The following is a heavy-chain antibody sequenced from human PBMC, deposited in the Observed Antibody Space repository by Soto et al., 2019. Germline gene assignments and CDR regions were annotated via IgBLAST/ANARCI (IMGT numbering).Heavy chain of an antibody. Sequence: EVQLVESGGGLVQPGRSLRLCCAASGFTFDDYAMHWVRQSSGKGLEWVSGISWNSGSIGYADSVKGRFTISRDNAKNSLYLQMNSLRAEDTALYYCAKDRGLGLYFYFDYWGQGTLVTVSS. CDR1: GFTFDDYA. CDR2: ISWNSGSI. J-gene: IGHJ4*02. CDR3: AKDRGLGLYFYFDY. D-gene: IGHD6-19*01. V-gene: IGHV3-9*01.